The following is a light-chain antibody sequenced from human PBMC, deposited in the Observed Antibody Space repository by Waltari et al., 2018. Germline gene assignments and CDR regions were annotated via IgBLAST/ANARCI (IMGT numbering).Light chain of an antibody. CDR2: DTS. V-gene: IGKV3-20*01. Sequence: DIVLTQSPGTLSLSPGERATFSCRASQTINCNCLAWYQQKPGQAPRLLIYDTSSRATGIPDRISGSGSGTDFTLTISRLEPEDFAVYYCQQYVSSPETFGQGTKVEIK. CDR3: QQYVSSPET. J-gene: IGKJ1*01. CDR1: QTINCNC.